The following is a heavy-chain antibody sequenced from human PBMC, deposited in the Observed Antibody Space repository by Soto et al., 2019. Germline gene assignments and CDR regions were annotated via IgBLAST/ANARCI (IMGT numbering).Heavy chain of an antibody. V-gene: IGHV3-66*01. CDR1: GFTVSSYY. CDR2: VFTTGSA. CDR3: ARGQGL. J-gene: IGHJ4*02. Sequence: EVQLVESGGGLVQPGGSLRLSCAASGFTVSSYYMRWVRQAPGRGLEWVSVVFTTGSADYAGSVAGRFTISRDNSKNTVYLQMNRLRVEDSAVYYCARGQGLWGQGTLVTVSS.